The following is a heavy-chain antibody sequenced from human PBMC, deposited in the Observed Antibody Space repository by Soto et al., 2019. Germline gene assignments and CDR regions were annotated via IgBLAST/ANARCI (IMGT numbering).Heavy chain of an antibody. CDR3: ATSEGRDGYSFDY. D-gene: IGHD5-12*01. CDR2: IIPMFGTP. Sequence: SVKGSLKACRVAFNRLDTRFVRQAPGQGLEWMGGIIPMFGTPHYAEKFQDRVTITADESTGTAYLELSSLTSEDTAVYYCATSEGRDGYSFDYWGPGTMVTVSS. J-gene: IGHJ4*02. V-gene: IGHV1-69*13. CDR1: RVAFNRLD.